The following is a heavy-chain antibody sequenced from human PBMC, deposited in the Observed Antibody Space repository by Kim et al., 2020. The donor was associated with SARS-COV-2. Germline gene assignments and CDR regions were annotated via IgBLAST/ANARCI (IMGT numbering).Heavy chain of an antibody. J-gene: IGHJ3*02. CDR3: ARAARASAYGDYKLVAFDI. Sequence: SETLSLTCTVSGGSISSGGYYWSWIRQHPGKGLEWIGYIYYSGSTYYNPSLKSRVTISVDTSKNQFSLKLSSVTAADTAVYYCARAARASAYGDYKLVAFDIWGQGTMVTVSS. CDR2: IYYSGST. D-gene: IGHD4-17*01. V-gene: IGHV4-31*03. CDR1: GGSISSGGYY.